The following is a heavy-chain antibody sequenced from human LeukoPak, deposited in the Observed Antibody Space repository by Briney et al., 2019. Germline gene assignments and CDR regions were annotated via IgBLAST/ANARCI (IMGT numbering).Heavy chain of an antibody. V-gene: IGHV4-39*01. Sequence: SETLSPTCPVADGSTISSSYYWGWIRQPPGKGLEWFGSIYDIRSTYYNPSLKSRVTISVDTSKNQFSLKRGPVTAADTAVYYCAIHVAVTVDPCGQGTLVTVSS. CDR1: DGSTISSSYY. J-gene: IGHJ5*02. CDR3: AIHVAVTVDP. CDR2: IYDIRST. D-gene: IGHD4-17*01.